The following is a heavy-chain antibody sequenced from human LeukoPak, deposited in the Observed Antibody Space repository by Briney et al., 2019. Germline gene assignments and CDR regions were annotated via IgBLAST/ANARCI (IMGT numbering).Heavy chain of an antibody. J-gene: IGHJ3*02. CDR2: IYYSGST. CDR1: GGSISSSSYC. D-gene: IGHD3-16*01. CDR3: ASGRGYDYVWGSYWGAFDI. V-gene: IGHV4-39*01. Sequence: PSETLSLTCTVSGGSISSSSYCWGWIRQPPGQGRKGIVSIYYSGSTYYNPSLKSRVTISVDTSKNQFSLKLSSVTAADTAVYYCASGRGYDYVWGSYWGAFDIWGQGTMVTVSS.